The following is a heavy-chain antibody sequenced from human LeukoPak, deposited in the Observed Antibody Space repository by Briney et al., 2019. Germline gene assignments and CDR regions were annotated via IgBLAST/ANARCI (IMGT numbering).Heavy chain of an antibody. Sequence: SQTLSLTCSVSGDSITSGDPYWPWIRQPAGRGLEWIGLIYTSGSTKYNPSLKSRITMSLDTSKNQISLQLNSVTAADTAVYYCAREYSHWGQGTLVTVSS. CDR2: IYTSGST. J-gene: IGHJ4*02. D-gene: IGHD5-12*01. V-gene: IGHV4-61*02. CDR3: AREYSH. CDR1: GDSITSGDPY.